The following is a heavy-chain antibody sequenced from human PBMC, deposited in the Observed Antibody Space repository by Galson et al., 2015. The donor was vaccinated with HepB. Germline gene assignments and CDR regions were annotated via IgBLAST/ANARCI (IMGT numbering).Heavy chain of an antibody. CDR2: IYYSGST. V-gene: IGHV4-59*01. Sequence: SETLSLTCTVSGGSISSYYWSWIRQPPGKGLEWIGYIYYSGSTNYNPSLKSRVTISVDTSKNQFSLKLSSVTAAGTAVYYCARGPGVVRGVITNYYGMDVWGQGTTVTVSS. J-gene: IGHJ6*02. CDR1: GGSISSYY. D-gene: IGHD3-10*01. CDR3: ARGPGVVRGVITNYYGMDV.